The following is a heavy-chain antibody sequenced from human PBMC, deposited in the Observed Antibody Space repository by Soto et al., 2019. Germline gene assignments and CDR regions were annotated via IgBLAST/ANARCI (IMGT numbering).Heavy chain of an antibody. Sequence: PSQTLSLTCAITGDSVSSNSAGWSWVRQSPSRGLEWLGRTYYRSKWYYEYAVSVRGRITISPDTSKNQYSLQLNSVTPEDTAVYFCARGEQYSGRIFDYWGQGTLVTVPQ. CDR3: ARGEQYSGRIFDY. CDR2: TYYRSKWYY. D-gene: IGHD1-26*01. CDR1: GDSVSSNSAG. J-gene: IGHJ4*01. V-gene: IGHV6-1*01.